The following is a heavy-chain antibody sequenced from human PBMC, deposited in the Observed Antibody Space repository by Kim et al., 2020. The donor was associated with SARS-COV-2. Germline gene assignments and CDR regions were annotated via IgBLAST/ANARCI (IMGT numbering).Heavy chain of an antibody. CDR2: IYYTGTT. D-gene: IGHD2-8*02. CDR1: GGSISSSDYY. V-gene: IGHV4-39*01. J-gene: IGHJ5*02. Sequence: SETLSLTCTVSGGSISSSDYYWGWIRQPPGKGLEWIGSIYYTGTTYYNPSLKSRVTISVDTSKNQFSLKLSSVTDATVYYCARHGCPGGVCYFYPWGQGT. CDR3: ARHGCPGGVCYFYP.